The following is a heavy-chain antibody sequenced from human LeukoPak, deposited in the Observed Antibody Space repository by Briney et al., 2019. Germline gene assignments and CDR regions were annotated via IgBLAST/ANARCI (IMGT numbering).Heavy chain of an antibody. V-gene: IGHV4-34*01. D-gene: IGHD3-10*01. J-gene: IGHJ6*03. CDR1: GFTFDDYG. Sequence: LRLSCAASGFTFDDYGMSWVRQAPGKGLEWIGEINHSGSTNYNPSLKSRVTISVDTSKNQFSLKLSSVTAADTAVYYCARGSYYGSGSWYYHYMDVWGKGTTVTVSS. CDR2: INHSGST. CDR3: ARGSYYGSGSWYYHYMDV.